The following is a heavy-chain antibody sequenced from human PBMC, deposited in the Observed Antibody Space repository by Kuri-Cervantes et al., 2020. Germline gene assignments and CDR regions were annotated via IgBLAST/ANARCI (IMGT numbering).Heavy chain of an antibody. Sequence: SQTLSLTCAVSGGSISSGGYSWSWIRQPPGKGLEWIGYIYHSGSTYYNPSLKSRVTISVDRSKNQFSLKLSSVTAADTAVYYCARGFKSYGDYEEYFDYWGQGTLVTVSS. CDR3: ARGFKSYGDYEEYFDY. V-gene: IGHV4-30-2*01. J-gene: IGHJ4*02. CDR2: IYHSGST. CDR1: GGSISSGGYS. D-gene: IGHD4-17*01.